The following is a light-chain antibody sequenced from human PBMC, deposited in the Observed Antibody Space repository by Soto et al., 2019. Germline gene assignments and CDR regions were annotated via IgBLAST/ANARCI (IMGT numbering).Light chain of an antibody. CDR3: QYYGNSRIT. CDR2: GAS. V-gene: IGKV3-20*01. CDR1: QSVRSAY. J-gene: IGKJ5*01. Sequence: EIVMTQSPFTLSVSPGERATLSCRASQSVRSAYLAWYQQKPGQAPRLLIYGASSRATGIPDRFSGSGSGTDFTLTINRLEPEDFAVYYCQYYGNSRITFGQGTRLEIK.